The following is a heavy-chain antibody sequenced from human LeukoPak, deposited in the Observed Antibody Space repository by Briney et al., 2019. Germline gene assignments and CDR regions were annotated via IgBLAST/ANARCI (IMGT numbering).Heavy chain of an antibody. D-gene: IGHD6-19*01. Sequence: QTGGSLRLSCAASGFTFSNYAMHWVRQPPGKGLEWVSGISWNSGSIDYADSVKGRFTISRDNAKNSLYLQVNSLRVEDTAFYYCAKDNRRHYTSGPNPDSLHWGQGALVTVSS. CDR2: ISWNSGSI. J-gene: IGHJ4*02. V-gene: IGHV3-9*01. CDR1: GFTFSNYA. CDR3: AKDNRRHYTSGPNPDSLH.